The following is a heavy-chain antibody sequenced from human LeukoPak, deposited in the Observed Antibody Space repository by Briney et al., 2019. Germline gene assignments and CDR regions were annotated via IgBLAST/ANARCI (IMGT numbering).Heavy chain of an antibody. J-gene: IGHJ4*02. CDR3: AMGWDYYDSSGYPIDY. Sequence: PSETLSLTCTVSGGSISSSSYYWGWIRQPPGKGLEWIGSIYYSGSTYYNPSLKSRVTISVDTSKNQFSLKLSSVTAADTAVYYCAMGWDYYDSSGYPIDYWGQGTLVTVSS. D-gene: IGHD3-22*01. CDR2: IYYSGST. CDR1: GGSISSSSYY. V-gene: IGHV4-39*01.